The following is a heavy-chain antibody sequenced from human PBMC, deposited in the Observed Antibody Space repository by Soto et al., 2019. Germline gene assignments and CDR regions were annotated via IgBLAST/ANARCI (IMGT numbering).Heavy chain of an antibody. CDR1: GGSFSGYY. Sequence: TLSLTCAVYGGSFSGYYWSWIRQPPGKGLEWIGEINHSGSTNYNPSLKSRVTISVDTSKNQFSLKLSSVTAADTAVYYCARITGGYYFLNWFDPWGQGTLVTVSS. D-gene: IGHD3-10*01. CDR2: INHSGST. CDR3: ARITGGYYFLNWFDP. J-gene: IGHJ5*02. V-gene: IGHV4-34*01.